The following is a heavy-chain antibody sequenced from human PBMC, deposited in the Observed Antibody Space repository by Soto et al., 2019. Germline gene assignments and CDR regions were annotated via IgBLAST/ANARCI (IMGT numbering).Heavy chain of an antibody. CDR2: IFWNDER. D-gene: IGHD1-7*01. CDR1: GFSLSKARMG. V-gene: IGHV2-26*01. J-gene: IGHJ4*02. Sequence: QVTLKESGPVLVKPTETLTLTCTVSGFSLSKARMGVSWIRHPPGKALEWLAHIFWNDERSYNTSLKSRLTISRDTSKSQVVLTMTNVDPVDTGTYFCARALREELPIYYFDSWGQGTLVTVSS. CDR3: ARALREELPIYYFDS.